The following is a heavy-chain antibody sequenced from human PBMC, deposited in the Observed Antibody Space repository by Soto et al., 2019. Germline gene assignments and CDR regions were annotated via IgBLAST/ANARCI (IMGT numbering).Heavy chain of an antibody. CDR3: GQHRGAYQEGVLKVYAFHFDY. V-gene: IGHV3-30*18. J-gene: IGHJ4*02. Sequence: QVQLVESGGGVVQPGRSLRLSCAASGFTFSSYGMHWVRQAPGKGLEWVAVISYDGSNKYYADSVKGRFTISRDNSKNTLYLQRSSGRAEDTAVYYCGQHRGAYQEGVLKVYAFHFDYWCQGTLVTVFS. CDR1: GFTFSSYG. D-gene: IGHD2-8*01. CDR2: ISYDGSNK.